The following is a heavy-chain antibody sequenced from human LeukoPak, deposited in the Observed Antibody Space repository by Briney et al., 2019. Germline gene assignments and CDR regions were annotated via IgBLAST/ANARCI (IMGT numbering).Heavy chain of an antibody. CDR3: ARVGRHDYGDSGFDY. CDR1: GGSISSGDYY. J-gene: IGHJ4*02. D-gene: IGHD4-17*01. V-gene: IGHV4-30-4*01. CDR2: IYYSGST. Sequence: SETLSLTCTVSGGSISSGDYYWSWIRQPPGKGLEWIGYIYYSGSTYYNPSLKSRVTISVDTSKNQFSLKLSSATAADTAVYYCARVGRHDYGDSGFDYWGQGTLVTVSS.